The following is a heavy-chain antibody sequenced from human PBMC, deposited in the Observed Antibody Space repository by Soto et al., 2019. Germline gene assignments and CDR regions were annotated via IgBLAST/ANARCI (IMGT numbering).Heavy chain of an antibody. CDR3: ARGELLWFGELLR. Sequence: QVQLVQSGAEVKKPGASVKVSCKATGYTFTSYEINWVRQATGQGLEWMGWMNPNSGDTGYAQKFQGRVTMTRNTSISTAYMELSSLRSEDTAVYYCARGELLWFGELLRWGQGTLVTVSS. V-gene: IGHV1-8*01. CDR1: GYTFTSYE. D-gene: IGHD3-10*01. CDR2: MNPNSGDT. J-gene: IGHJ4*02.